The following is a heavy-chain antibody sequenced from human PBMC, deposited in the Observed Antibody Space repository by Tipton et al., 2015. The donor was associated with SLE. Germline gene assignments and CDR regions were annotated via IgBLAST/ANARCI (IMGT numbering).Heavy chain of an antibody. Sequence: TLSLTCTVSGGSISSSSYYWGWIRQPPGKGLEWIGSIYYSGSTYYNPSLKSRVTISVDTSKNQFSLKLSSVTAADTGVYYCAKTTVYSNDWPYFDHWGQGTLVTVSS. D-gene: IGHD6-19*01. CDR3: AKTTVYSNDWPYFDH. CDR2: IYYSGST. CDR1: GGSISSSSYY. J-gene: IGHJ4*02. V-gene: IGHV4-39*07.